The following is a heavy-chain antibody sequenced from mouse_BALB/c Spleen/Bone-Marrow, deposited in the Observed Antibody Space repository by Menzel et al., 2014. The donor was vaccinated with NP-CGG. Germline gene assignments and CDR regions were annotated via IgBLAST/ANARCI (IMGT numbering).Heavy chain of an antibody. V-gene: IGHV1-74*01. CDR2: IDPSDSET. J-gene: IGHJ3*01. CDR1: GYSISSYW. Sequence: VQLQQSGPQLVRPGASVKISCKASGYSISSYWMRWVKQRPGQGLEWIGMIDPSDSETRLNQKFKDKATLTVDKSSSTAYMQLNSPTSEDSAVYYCAPHYYGYAWFAYWGQGTLVTVSA. D-gene: IGHD1-2*01. CDR3: APHYYGYAWFAY.